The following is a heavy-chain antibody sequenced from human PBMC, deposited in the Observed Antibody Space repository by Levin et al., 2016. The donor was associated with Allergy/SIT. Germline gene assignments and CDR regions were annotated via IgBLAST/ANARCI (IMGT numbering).Heavy chain of an antibody. V-gene: IGHV3-74*01. Sequence: GESLKISCAASGFTFSNYWMHWVRQAPGKGLVWVSRINSDGSSTSYADSVKGRFTISRDNAKNTLYLQMNSLRGEDTAVYYCARGNYYGMDVWGQGTTVTVSS. CDR3: ARGNYYGMDV. CDR2: INSDGSST. CDR1: GFTFSNYW. J-gene: IGHJ6*02.